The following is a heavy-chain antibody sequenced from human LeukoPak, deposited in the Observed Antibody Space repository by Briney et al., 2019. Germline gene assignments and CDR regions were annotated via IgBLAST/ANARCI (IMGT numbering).Heavy chain of an antibody. CDR2: INRIGSA. Sequence: SETLSLTCVVYGGSLSDDYWSWIRQPPGKGLEWIGDINRIGSANYNPSLKSRVTISVDTSKNHFSLKMRSATAADTAVYYCVKNFDPWGQGTLVTVSS. J-gene: IGHJ5*02. CDR1: GGSLSDDY. CDR3: VKNFDP. V-gene: IGHV4-34*01.